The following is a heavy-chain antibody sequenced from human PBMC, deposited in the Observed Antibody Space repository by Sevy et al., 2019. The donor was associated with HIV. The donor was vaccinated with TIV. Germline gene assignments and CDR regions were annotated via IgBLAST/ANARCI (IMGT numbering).Heavy chain of an antibody. V-gene: IGHV3-11*01. CDR1: IFTFSDYY. CDR2: ISSGGSHI. CDR3: ARVRYNYGSYYFDY. J-gene: IGHJ4*02. D-gene: IGHD5-18*01. Sequence: GGSLRLSCAASIFTFSDYYMTWIRQAPGKGLECVSHISSGGSHIHYVDSVKGRFTISRDNAKKSLYLQMNSLTAEDTAVYYCARVRYNYGSYYFDYWGQGTLVTVSS.